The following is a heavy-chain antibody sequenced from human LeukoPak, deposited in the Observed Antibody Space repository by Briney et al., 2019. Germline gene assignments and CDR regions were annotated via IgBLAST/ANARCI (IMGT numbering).Heavy chain of an antibody. CDR3: AKDGLCPSVCPTKIDVAGYVDS. Sequence: GGSLRLSCAASGFTFSIFTMNWVRQAPGKGLEWVSIINHNGGTTYYTDSVKGRFTISRDNSNNMVYLQMNSLRAEDTAIYYCAKDGLCPSVCPTKIDVAGYVDSWGQGTLVTVSS. CDR1: GFTFSIFT. CDR2: INHNGGTT. J-gene: IGHJ4*02. V-gene: IGHV3-23*01. D-gene: IGHD6-19*01.